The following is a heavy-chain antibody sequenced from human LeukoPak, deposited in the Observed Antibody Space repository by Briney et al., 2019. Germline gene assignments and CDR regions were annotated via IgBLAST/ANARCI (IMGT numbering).Heavy chain of an antibody. CDR1: GLTFSSYS. J-gene: IGHJ5*02. Sequence: GGSLRLSCAASGLTFSSYSMNWVRQAPGKGLEWVSSISSSSSYIYYADSVKGRFTISRDNAKNSLYLQMNSLRAEDTAVYYCARDSNLDPRFLEWSNWFDPWGQGTLVTVSS. D-gene: IGHD3-3*01. CDR3: ARDSNLDPRFLEWSNWFDP. CDR2: ISSSSSYI. V-gene: IGHV3-21*01.